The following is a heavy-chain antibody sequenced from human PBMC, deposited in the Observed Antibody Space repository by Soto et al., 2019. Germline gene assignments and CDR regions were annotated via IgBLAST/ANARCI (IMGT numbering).Heavy chain of an antibody. V-gene: IGHV3-23*01. Sequence: PGGSLRLSCAAAGFTFSSFAMILVRQAPGKGLEWVSLISATGGGTYYADSVKGRFTISRDNSHNTLYLQVHSLTAEDTAVYYCAKDRRAGGNSAFYFDFWGQGAQVTVSS. CDR2: ISATGGGT. CDR1: GFTFSSFA. CDR3: AKDRRAGGNSAFYFDF. D-gene: IGHD3-16*01. J-gene: IGHJ4*02.